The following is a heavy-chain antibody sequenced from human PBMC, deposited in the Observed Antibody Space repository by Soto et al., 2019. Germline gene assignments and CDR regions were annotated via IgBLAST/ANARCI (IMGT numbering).Heavy chain of an antibody. CDR1: GGSITSDNYC. J-gene: IGHJ4*02. CDR3: ARDGDYFGSGSPPLLSK. CDR2: IYYSGST. D-gene: IGHD3-10*01. V-gene: IGHV4-31*03. Sequence: QVQLQESGPGLVMPSQTLSLTCTVSGGSITSDNYCWTWIRQHPVKGLEWMGHIYYSGSTSYNPSLKSRVTLAIDTSKHQFSLKLTSVTAADTAVYYCARDGDYFGSGSPPLLSKWGQGTLVTVSS.